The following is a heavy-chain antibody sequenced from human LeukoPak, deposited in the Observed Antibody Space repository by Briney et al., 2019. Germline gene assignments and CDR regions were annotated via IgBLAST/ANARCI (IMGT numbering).Heavy chain of an antibody. V-gene: IGHV3-21*01. CDR1: GFTLRSYS. CDR2: ISSSSSYI. CDR3: AKDARRTFGLSSGLYRGSYYFDY. J-gene: IGHJ4*02. D-gene: IGHD6-19*01. Sequence: GGSLRLSCAASGFTLRSYSMNWVRQAPGKGLEWVSSISSSSSYIYYADSVKGRFTISRDNAKNAVYLQMNSLRAEDTAVYYCAKDARRTFGLSSGLYRGSYYFDYWGQGTLVTVSS.